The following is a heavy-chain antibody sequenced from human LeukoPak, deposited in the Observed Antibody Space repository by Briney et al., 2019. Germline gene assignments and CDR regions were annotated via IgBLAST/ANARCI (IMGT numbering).Heavy chain of an antibody. V-gene: IGHV3-49*03. CDR2: IRSKAYGGTT. Sequence: GGSLRLSCTASGFTFGDYAMSWFRQAPGKGLEWVGSIRSKAYGGTTEYAASVKGRFTISRDDSKSIAYLQMNSLKTEDTAVYYCTRDGLGSSSWYSDYWGQGTLVTVSS. D-gene: IGHD6-13*01. CDR1: GFTFGDYA. CDR3: TRDGLGSSSWYSDY. J-gene: IGHJ4*02.